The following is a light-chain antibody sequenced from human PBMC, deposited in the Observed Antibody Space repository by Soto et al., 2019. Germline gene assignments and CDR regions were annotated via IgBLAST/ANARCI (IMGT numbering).Light chain of an antibody. V-gene: IGKV1-5*03. CDR1: QTISSW. CDR2: KAS. Sequence: DLQITHSPSTLSGSVGDRVTITFRASQTISSWLAWYQQKPGKAPKLLIYKASSLESGVPSRFSGSGSGTEFTLTISSLQPDDFATYYCQQYNSYSTFGQGARLEI. J-gene: IGKJ5*01. CDR3: QQYNSYST.